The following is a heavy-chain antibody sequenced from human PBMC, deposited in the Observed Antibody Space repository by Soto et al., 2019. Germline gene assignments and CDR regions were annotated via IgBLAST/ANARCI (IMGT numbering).Heavy chain of an antibody. V-gene: IGHV4-4*02. CDR2: IYHSGST. CDR1: GGSISSSNW. D-gene: IGHD6-13*01. Sequence: SETLSLTCAVSGGSISSSNWWSWVRQPPGKGLEWIGEIYHSGSTNYNPSLKSRVTISVDKSKNQFSLKLSSVTAADTAVYYCPSSAIASSSSYPCEHYFGYCRQLTLVTASS. J-gene: IGHJ4*02. CDR3: PSSAIASSSSYPCEHYFGY.